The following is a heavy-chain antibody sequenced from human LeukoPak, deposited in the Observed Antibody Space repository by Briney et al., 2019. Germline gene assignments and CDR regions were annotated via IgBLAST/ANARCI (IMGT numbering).Heavy chain of an antibody. CDR3: ARGNVVPAAILYYYYYMDV. D-gene: IGHD2-2*02. CDR1: GYSISSGYH. J-gene: IGHJ6*03. V-gene: IGHV4-38-2*01. Sequence: SETLSLTCVVSGYSISSGYHWGWIRQPPGKGLDWIGEINHSGSTNYNPSLKSRVTISVDTSKNQFSLKLSSVTAADTAVYYCARGNVVPAAILYYYYYMDVWGKGTTVTVSS. CDR2: INHSGST.